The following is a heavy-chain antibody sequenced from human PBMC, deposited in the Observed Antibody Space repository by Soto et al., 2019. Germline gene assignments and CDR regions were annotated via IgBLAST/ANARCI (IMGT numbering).Heavy chain of an antibody. J-gene: IGHJ3*02. CDR3: ATDQLVRPGSIAGGMDDAFDT. D-gene: IGHD6-6*01. V-gene: IGHV1-18*01. CDR2: ISAYNGNT. Sequence: GASVKVSCKASGYSFTNFGISWVRQAPGQGLEWMGWISAYNGNTNYAQNFQGRVTMTTDTSTSTAYMELRSLRSDDTAVYYCATDQLVRPGSIAGGMDDAFDTWGNGTMVTVS. CDR1: GYSFTNFG.